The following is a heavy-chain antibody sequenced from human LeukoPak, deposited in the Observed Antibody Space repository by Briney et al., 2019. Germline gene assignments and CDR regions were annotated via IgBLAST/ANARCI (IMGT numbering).Heavy chain of an antibody. D-gene: IGHD2-2*01. V-gene: IGHV4-39*07. CDR3: AGGRTDIVVVPATLRNYYFDY. CDR1: GGSISSSSYY. CDR2: IYYSGST. Sequence: PSETLSLTCTVSGGSISSSSYYWGWIRQPPGKGLEWIGSIYYSGSTYYNPSLKSRVTISVDTSKNQFSLKLSSVTAEDTAVYYCAGGRTDIVVVPATLRNYYFDYWGQGTLVTVSS. J-gene: IGHJ4*02.